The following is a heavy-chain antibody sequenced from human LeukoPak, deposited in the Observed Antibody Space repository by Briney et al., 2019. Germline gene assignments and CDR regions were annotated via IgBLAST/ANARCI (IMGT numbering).Heavy chain of an antibody. V-gene: IGHV1-69*13. CDR3: ARESFLPAAIEYDYYYGMDV. D-gene: IGHD2-2*01. CDR1: GGTLSSYA. Sequence: ASVKVSCKASGGTLSSYAISWVRQAPGQGLEWMGGIIPIFGTANYAQKFQGRVTITADESTSTAYMELSSLGSEDTAVYYCARESFLPAAIEYDYYYGMDVWGQGTTVTVSS. J-gene: IGHJ6*02. CDR2: IIPIFGTA.